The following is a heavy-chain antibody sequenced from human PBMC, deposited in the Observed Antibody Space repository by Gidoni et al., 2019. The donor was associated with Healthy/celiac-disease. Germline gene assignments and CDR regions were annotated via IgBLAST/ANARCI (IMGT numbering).Heavy chain of an antibody. Sequence: EVQLVESGGGLVQPGGSLRLSCAASGFTFSDYWMHWVRQAPGTGLMWVTHINSDASITIYADSVKGRFTISRDNAKNTVYLQMNSLRAEDTAVYYCTRARYCSSSNCQPGDKWGQGTLVTVSS. V-gene: IGHV3-74*01. CDR1: GFTFSDYW. D-gene: IGHD2-2*01. CDR3: TRARYCSSSNCQPGDK. J-gene: IGHJ4*02. CDR2: INSDASIT.